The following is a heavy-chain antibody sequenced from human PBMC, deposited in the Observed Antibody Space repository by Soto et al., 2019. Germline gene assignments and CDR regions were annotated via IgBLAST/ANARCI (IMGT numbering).Heavy chain of an antibody. D-gene: IGHD6-6*01. V-gene: IGHV3-7*01. CDR2: IKQDGSEK. J-gene: IGHJ6*03. Sequence: EVQLVESGGGLVQPGGSLRLSCAASGFTLSSYWMSWVRQAPGKGLEWVANIKQDGSEKYYVDSVKGRFTISRDNAKNSLYLQMNSLRAEDTAVYYCARDETSIAAYYYYYYMDVWGKGTTVTVSS. CDR3: ARDETSIAAYYYYYYMDV. CDR1: GFTLSSYW.